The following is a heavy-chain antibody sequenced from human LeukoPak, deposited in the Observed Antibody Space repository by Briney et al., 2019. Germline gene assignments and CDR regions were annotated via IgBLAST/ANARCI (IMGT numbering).Heavy chain of an antibody. CDR3: ARPLAGPYYYYMDV. CDR2: INHSGST. D-gene: IGHD6-19*01. CDR1: GGSFSGYY. V-gene: IGHV4-34*01. J-gene: IGHJ6*03. Sequence: SETLSLTCAVYGGSFSGYYWSWIRQPPGKGLEWIGEINHSGSTNYNPSLKSRVTISVDKSKNQFSLKLSFVTAADTAVYYCARPLAGPYYYYMDVWGKGTTVTVSS.